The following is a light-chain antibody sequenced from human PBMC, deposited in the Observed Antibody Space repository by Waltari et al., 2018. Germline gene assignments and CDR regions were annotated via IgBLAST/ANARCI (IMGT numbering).Light chain of an antibody. J-gene: IGKJ1*01. V-gene: IGKV3-20*01. Sequence: SCRASQSVSHNYLAWYQEKPGQTPRLLICGASSRATGIPDRFSGSGSGSDYTLTVSRLDPEDFAVYYCQQYGNSPPTFGQGTKVEV. CDR2: GAS. CDR1: QSVSHNY. CDR3: QQYGNSPPT.